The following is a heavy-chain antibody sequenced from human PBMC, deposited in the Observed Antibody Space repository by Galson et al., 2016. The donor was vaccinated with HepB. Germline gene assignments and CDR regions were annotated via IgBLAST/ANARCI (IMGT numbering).Heavy chain of an antibody. D-gene: IGHD2/OR15-2a*01. J-gene: IGHJ4*02. CDR2: IKEDGTVE. Sequence: SLRLSCAASGFTFKTYWMSWIRQAPGKGLERVANIKEDGTVENYVDSAKGRFTISRDNAKSSFYLQMNNLRAEDTGVYYCARDMYTTARDYWGQGTLVTVSS. V-gene: IGHV3-7*01. CDR1: GFTFKTYW. CDR3: ARDMYTTARDY.